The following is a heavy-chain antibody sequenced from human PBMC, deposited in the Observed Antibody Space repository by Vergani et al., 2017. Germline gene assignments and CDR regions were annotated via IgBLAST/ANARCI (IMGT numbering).Heavy chain of an antibody. V-gene: IGHV4-61*02. J-gene: IGHJ4*02. CDR3: ARERVTIVATIDY. CDR1: GGSISSGSYY. CDR2: IYTSGRT. Sequence: QVQLPESGPGLVKPSQTLSLTCTVSGGSISSGSYYWSWIRQPAGKGLEWIGRIYTSGRTTYNPSLKSRVTISVDTSKNQFSLKLSSVTAADTAVYYCARERVTIVATIDYWGQGTLVTVSS. D-gene: IGHD5-12*01.